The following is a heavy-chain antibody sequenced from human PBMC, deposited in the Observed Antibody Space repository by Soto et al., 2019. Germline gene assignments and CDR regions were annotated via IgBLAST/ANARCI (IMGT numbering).Heavy chain of an antibody. V-gene: IGHV4-59*01. CDR1: GGSISSYY. CDR2: IYYSGST. J-gene: IGHJ4*02. CDR3: ARDTGGSYWDY. D-gene: IGHD1-26*01. Sequence: QVQLQESGPGLVKPSETLSLTCTVSGGSISSYYWSWIRQPPGKGLEWIGYIYYSGSTNYNPSLKSRVTISVDTSKNQFSLKLSSVTAADTAVYYCARDTGGSYWDYWGQGTLVTVSS.